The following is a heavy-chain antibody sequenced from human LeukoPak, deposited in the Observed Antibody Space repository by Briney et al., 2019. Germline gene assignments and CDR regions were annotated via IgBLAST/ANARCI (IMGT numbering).Heavy chain of an antibody. V-gene: IGHV3-74*01. Sequence: GGSLRLSCAASGFTFSSYWMHWVRQAPGKGLMWVSRINSDGSSTSYADSVKGRFTISRDNAKNTLYLQMNSLRAEDTAVYYCAREGGYSSGWTEGYFDYWGQGTLVTVSS. CDR2: INSDGSST. D-gene: IGHD6-19*01. CDR1: GFTFSSYW. CDR3: AREGGYSSGWTEGYFDY. J-gene: IGHJ4*02.